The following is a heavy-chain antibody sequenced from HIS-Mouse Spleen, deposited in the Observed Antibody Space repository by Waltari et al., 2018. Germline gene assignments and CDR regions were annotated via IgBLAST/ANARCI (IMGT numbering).Heavy chain of an antibody. D-gene: IGHD6-13*01. J-gene: IGHJ2*01. Sequence: QLQLQESGPGLVKPSETLSLTCTVSGGSISSSSYYWGWLRPPPGKGLEWIGGIYYSGSTYYNPSLKSRVTISVDTSKNQFSLKLSSVTAADTAVYYCAREIPYSSSWYDWYFDLWGRGTLVTVSS. V-gene: IGHV4-39*07. CDR1: GGSISSSSYY. CDR2: IYYSGST. CDR3: AREIPYSSSWYDWYFDL.